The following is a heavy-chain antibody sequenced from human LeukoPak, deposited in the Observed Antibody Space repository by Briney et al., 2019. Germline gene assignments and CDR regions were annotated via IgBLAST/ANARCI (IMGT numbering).Heavy chain of an antibody. CDR3: AKDLYYFDY. J-gene: IGHJ4*02. Sequence: GGSLRLSCTASGFTFGDYGMSWVRQAPGKGLEWVSAISGSGGSTYYADSVKGRFTISRDNSKNTLYLQMNSLRAEDTAVYYCAKDLYYFDYWGQGTLVTVSS. CDR1: GFTFGDYG. V-gene: IGHV3-23*01. CDR2: ISGSGGST.